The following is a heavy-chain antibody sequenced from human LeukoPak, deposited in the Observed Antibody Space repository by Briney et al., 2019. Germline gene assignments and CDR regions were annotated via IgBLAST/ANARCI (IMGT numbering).Heavy chain of an antibody. Sequence: GGSLRLSCAASGFTVSSNYMNWVRQAPGKGLEWVSSISSSSSYIYYADSVKGRFTISRDNAKNSLYLQMNSLRAEDTAVYYCARDREAYCGGDCYPNWFDPWGQGTLVTVSS. CDR1: GFTVSSNY. J-gene: IGHJ5*02. V-gene: IGHV3-21*01. CDR3: ARDREAYCGGDCYPNWFDP. D-gene: IGHD2-21*02. CDR2: ISSSSSYI.